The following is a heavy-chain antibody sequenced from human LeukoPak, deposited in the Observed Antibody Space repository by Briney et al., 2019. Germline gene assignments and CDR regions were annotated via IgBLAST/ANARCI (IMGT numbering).Heavy chain of an antibody. D-gene: IGHD6-13*01. V-gene: IGHV1-18*01. CDR2: ISAYNGNT. CDR3: ARPLAAAATPPKSYYYYYYMDV. J-gene: IGHJ6*03. Sequence: ASVKVSCKASGYTFTSYGISWVRQAPGQGLEWMGWISAYNGNTNYAQKFQGRVTMTRDTSISTAYMELSRLRSDDTAVYYCARPLAAAATPPKSYYYYYYMDVWGKGTTVTVSS. CDR1: GYTFTSYG.